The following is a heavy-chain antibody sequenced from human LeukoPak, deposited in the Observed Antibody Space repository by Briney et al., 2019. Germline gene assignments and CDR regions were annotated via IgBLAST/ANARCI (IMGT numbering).Heavy chain of an antibody. CDR1: GFTFDDYA. D-gene: IGHD2-2*01. CDR2: ISWNSGSI. CDR3: APRGIVVVPAANYYMDV. V-gene: IGHV3-9*01. Sequence: PGRSLRLSCAASGFTFDDYAMHWVRQAPGKGLEWVSGISWNSGSIGYADSVKGRFTISRDNAKNSLYLQMNSLRAEDTALYYCAPRGIVVVPAANYYMDVWGKGTTVTVSS. J-gene: IGHJ6*03.